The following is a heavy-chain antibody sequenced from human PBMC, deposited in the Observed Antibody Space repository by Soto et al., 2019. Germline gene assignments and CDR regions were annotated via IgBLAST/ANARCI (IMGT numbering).Heavy chain of an antibody. CDR1: GFTFSTYA. Sequence: EVQLLESGGGLVQPGGSLGLSCAASGFTFSTYAMSWVRQAPGKGLEWVSAISGSGGSTYYADSVKGRFTISRDNSKNTLDLQMNSLRAEDTAVYYCAKDPRIGIAVAGVFDYRGQGTLVTVSS. D-gene: IGHD6-19*01. CDR2: ISGSGGST. J-gene: IGHJ4*02. CDR3: AKDPRIGIAVAGVFDY. V-gene: IGHV3-23*01.